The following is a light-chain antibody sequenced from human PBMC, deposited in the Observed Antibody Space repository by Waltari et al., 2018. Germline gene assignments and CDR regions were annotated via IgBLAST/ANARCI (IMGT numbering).Light chain of an antibody. Sequence: DIQMTQSPSSLSASVGDRVTIACRTSQSIRTYLNWYQQKPGKAPKLLIYAASTLQSGVPSMFSGSGSGTDFTLTISSLQPEDFATYYCEQSYNTLTFGGGTKVEIK. V-gene: IGKV1-39*01. CDR1: QSIRTY. CDR3: EQSYNTLT. CDR2: AAS. J-gene: IGKJ4*01.